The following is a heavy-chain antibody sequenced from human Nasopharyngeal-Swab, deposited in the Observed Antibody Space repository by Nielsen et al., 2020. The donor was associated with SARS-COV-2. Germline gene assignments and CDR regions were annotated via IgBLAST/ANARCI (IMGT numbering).Heavy chain of an antibody. J-gene: IGHJ4*02. V-gene: IGHV6-1*01. CDR3: ASFAQGSPSLY. Sequence: SQTLSLTCAISGDSVSSTIAAWHCIRQSPSRGLEWLGRTYYRSQWYNDYAVSVRSRITISPDISKNQFSLHLNSVTPEDTAVYYCASFAQGSPSLYWGQGILVTVSS. CDR2: TYYRSQWYN. CDR1: GDSVSSTIAA.